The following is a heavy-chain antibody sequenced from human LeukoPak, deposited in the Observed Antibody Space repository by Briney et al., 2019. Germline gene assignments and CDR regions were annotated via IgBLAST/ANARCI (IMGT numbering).Heavy chain of an antibody. J-gene: IGHJ3*02. D-gene: IGHD6-6*01. Sequence: SETLSLTCTVSGGSISSYYWSWIRQPPGKGPEWIGYIYYSGSTNYNPSLKSRVTISVDTSKNQFSLKLSSVTAADTAVYYCARGAARLFAFDIWGQGTMVTVSS. CDR2: IYYSGST. CDR3: ARGAARLFAFDI. CDR1: GGSISSYY. V-gene: IGHV4-59*01.